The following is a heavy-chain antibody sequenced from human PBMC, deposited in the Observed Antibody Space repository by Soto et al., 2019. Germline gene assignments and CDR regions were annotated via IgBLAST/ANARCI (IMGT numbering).Heavy chain of an antibody. CDR2: ISYDGSNK. D-gene: IGHD5-12*01. V-gene: IGHV3-30*03. CDR1: GFTFSICG. CDR3: ARDYYRFNSGYGFSMDV. J-gene: IGHJ6*02. Sequence: PGGSLRLSCVASGFTFSICGMHWVRQAPGKGLEWVAVISYDGSNKYYADSVKGRFTISRDNSKNTLYLQMNSLRAEDTAVYYCARDYYRFNSGYGFSMDVWGQGTTVTVSS.